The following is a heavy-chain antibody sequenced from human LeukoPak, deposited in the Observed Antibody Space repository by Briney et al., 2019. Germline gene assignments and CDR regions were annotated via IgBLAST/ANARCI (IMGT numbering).Heavy chain of an antibody. CDR1: GFTFSSYW. J-gene: IGHJ4*02. CDR2: IKQDGSEK. V-gene: IGHV3-7*01. Sequence: GGSLRLSCAASGFTFSSYWMSWVRQALGKGLEWVANIKQDGSEKYYVDSVKGRFTISRDNAKNSLYLQINSLRAEDTAVYYWAGVRTYYGFWGGYPSDYWGQGTLVTVSS. CDR3: AGVRTYYGFWGGYPSDY. D-gene: IGHD3-3*01.